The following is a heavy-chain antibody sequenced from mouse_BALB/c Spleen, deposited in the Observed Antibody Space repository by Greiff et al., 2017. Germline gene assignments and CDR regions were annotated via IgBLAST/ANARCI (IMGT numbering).Heavy chain of an antibody. V-gene: IGHV14-4*02. CDR3: KGVYYFDY. J-gene: IGHJ2*01. CDR1: GFNIKDYY. Sequence: EVQVVESGAELVRSGASVKLSCTASGFNIKDYYMHWVKQRPEQGLEWIGWIDPENGDTEYAPKFQGKATMTADTSSNTAYLQLSSLTSEDTAVYYCKGVYYFDYWGQGTTLTVSS. CDR2: IDPENGDT.